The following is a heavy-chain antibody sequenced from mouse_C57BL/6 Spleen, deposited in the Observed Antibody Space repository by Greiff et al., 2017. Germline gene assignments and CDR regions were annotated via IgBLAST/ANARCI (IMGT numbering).Heavy chain of an antibody. J-gene: IGHJ4*01. CDR1: GFTFSSYT. CDR3: ARHEATPMDY. V-gene: IGHV5-9*01. CDR2: ISGGGGNT. D-gene: IGHD3-2*02. Sequence: EVKLMESGGGLVQPGGSLKLSCAASGFTFSSYTMSWVRQTPEKRLEWVATISGGGGNTYYPDSVKGRFTISRDNAKNTLYLQMSSLRSADTALYYCARHEATPMDYWGQGTSVTVSS.